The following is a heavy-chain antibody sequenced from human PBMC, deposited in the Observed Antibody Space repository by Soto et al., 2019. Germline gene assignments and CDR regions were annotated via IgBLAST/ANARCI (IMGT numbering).Heavy chain of an antibody. CDR3: AGQSYERRGYSYAY. D-gene: IGHD3-22*01. CDR2: VYSSGNT. Sequence: QLLRQGSGPGLVKPAESLSLTCTVSGGSSSSTSCYWGWIREPPGKGLEWIGSVYSSGNTYYIPSLKGRVIISADTSKSPLSLKLSSVTAADTAVYYCAGQSYERRGYSYAYWGQGTLVTVSS. CDR1: GGSSSSTSCY. J-gene: IGHJ4*02. V-gene: IGHV4-39*02.